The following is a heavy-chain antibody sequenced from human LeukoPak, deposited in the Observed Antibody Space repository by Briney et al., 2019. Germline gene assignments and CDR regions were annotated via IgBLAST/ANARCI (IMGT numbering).Heavy chain of an antibody. Sequence: GGSLRLSCAASGFTFSSYSMNWVRQAPGKGLEWVSSISSSSSYIYYADSVKGRFTISRDNAKNSLYLQMNSLRAEDTDVYYCARGRIVGANDYWGQGALVTVSS. J-gene: IGHJ4*02. CDR2: ISSSSSYI. D-gene: IGHD1-26*01. V-gene: IGHV3-21*01. CDR1: GFTFSSYS. CDR3: ARGRIVGANDY.